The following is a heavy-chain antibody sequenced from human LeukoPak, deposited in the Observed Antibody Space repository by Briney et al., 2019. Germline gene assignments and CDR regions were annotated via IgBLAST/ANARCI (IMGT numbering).Heavy chain of an antibody. CDR3: ARHQTSNYGPAVPIAD. V-gene: IGHV4-39*01. Sequence: SETLSFSCIVSGGSISTSTYYWAWVRQPPGKRRGWIGSIYKTRNTNYCPSLNVRVSVSFVTSEYQLFLNLTAVAAAATAVDYCARHQTSNYGPAVPIADWGQGTLVSVSS. CDR2: IYKTRNT. D-gene: IGHD4-11*01. J-gene: IGHJ4*02. CDR1: GGSISTSTYY.